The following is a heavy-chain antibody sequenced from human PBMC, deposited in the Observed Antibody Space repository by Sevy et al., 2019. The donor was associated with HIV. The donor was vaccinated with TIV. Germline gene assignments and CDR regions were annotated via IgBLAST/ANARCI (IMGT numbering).Heavy chain of an antibody. V-gene: IGHV4-59*01. CDR1: GGSISSYY. J-gene: IGHJ4*02. CDR3: ARVVGTMVRGVIISGVFDY. D-gene: IGHD3-10*01. CDR2: IYYSGST. Sequence: SETLSLTCTVSGGSISSYYWSWIRQPPGKGLEWIGYIYYSGSTNYNPSLKSRVTISVDTSKNQFSLELSSVTAADTAVYYCARVVGTMVRGVIISGVFDYWGQGTLVTVSS.